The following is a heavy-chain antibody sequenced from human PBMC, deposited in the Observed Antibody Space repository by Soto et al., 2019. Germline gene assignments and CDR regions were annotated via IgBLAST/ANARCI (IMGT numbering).Heavy chain of an antibody. V-gene: IGHV3-33*01. CDR1: GFTISSYG. CDR3: AREDYGSGSFDY. J-gene: IGHJ4*02. CDR2: IWYDGSNK. D-gene: IGHD3-10*01. Sequence: QVQLVESGGGVVQPGRSLRLSCAASGFTISSYGMHWVRQAPGKGLEWVAVIWYDGSNKYYADSVKGRFTISRDNSKNTLYLQMNSLRAEDTAVYYCAREDYGSGSFDYWGQGTLVTVSS.